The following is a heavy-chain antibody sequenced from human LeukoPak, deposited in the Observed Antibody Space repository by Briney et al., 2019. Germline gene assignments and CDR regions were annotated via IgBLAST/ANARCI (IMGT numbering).Heavy chain of an antibody. CDR2: ISDTGELT. CDR1: GFTFNTHA. D-gene: IGHD6-13*01. CDR3: ANPPAAAVSYYFDY. V-gene: IGHV3-23*01. J-gene: IGHJ4*02. Sequence: GGSLRLSCAASGFTFNTHALSWVRQAPGKGLEWVAAISDTGELTYSADSVRGRFAISRDNSKNTLYLQMNSLRAEDTAVYYCANPPAAAVSYYFDYWGQGTLVTVSS.